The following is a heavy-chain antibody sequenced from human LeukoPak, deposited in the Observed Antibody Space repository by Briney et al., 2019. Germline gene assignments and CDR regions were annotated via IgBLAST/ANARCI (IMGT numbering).Heavy chain of an antibody. Sequence: QPGGSLRLSCAASGFTFSTNAMTWGRQAPGQGLEWVSSIGSDNKPHYSESVKGRFAISRDNSKSMLFLQLNSLRAEDTALYYCARDLDYYVAMDVWGQGTTVTVSS. CDR2: IGSDNKP. V-gene: IGHV3-23*01. J-gene: IGHJ6*02. D-gene: IGHD3-10*02. CDR1: GFTFSTNA. CDR3: ARDLDYYVAMDV.